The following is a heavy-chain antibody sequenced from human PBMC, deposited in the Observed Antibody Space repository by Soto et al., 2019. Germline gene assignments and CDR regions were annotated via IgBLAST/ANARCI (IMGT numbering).Heavy chain of an antibody. Sequence: SETLSLTCAVSGGSISSSNFYWGWFRQPPGKGLEWIVSIHYDGSTYYNPSLESRVTISVDTSKNQFSLSVSSVTAADTAVYYCAKDASCYSCGAWGQGTLVTVSS. CDR3: AKDASCYSCGA. D-gene: IGHD2-15*01. V-gene: IGHV4-39*01. J-gene: IGHJ4*02. CDR2: IHYDGST. CDR1: GGSISSSNFY.